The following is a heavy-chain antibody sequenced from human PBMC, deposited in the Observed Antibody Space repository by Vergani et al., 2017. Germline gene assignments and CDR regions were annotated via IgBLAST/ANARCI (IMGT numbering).Heavy chain of an antibody. V-gene: IGHV1-69*01. J-gene: IGHJ6*02. CDR2: FIPIFGTA. CDR1: GGTFSSYA. D-gene: IGHD3-3*01. CDR3: ASRGITIFGVVIIRGYYYYGMDV. Sequence: QVQLVQSGAEVKKPGSSVKVSCKASGGTFSSYAISWVRQAPGQGLEWMGGFIPIFGTANYAQKFQGRVTITADEATSTAYMELSSLRSEDTAVYYCASRGITIFGVVIIRGYYYYGMDVWGQGTTVTVSS.